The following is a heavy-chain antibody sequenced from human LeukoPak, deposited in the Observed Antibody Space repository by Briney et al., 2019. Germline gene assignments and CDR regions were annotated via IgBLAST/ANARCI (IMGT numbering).Heavy chain of an antibody. V-gene: IGHV3-48*04. J-gene: IGHJ6*04. D-gene: IGHD3-10*02. CDR2: ISHSSSTI. Sequence: GGSLRLSCAASGFTFSSYSMNWVRQAPGKGLEWVSYISHSSSTIYYADSVKGRFTISRDNAKNSLYLQMNSLRAEDTAVYYCAELGITMIGGVWGKGTTVTISS. CDR1: GFTFSSYS. CDR3: AELGITMIGGV.